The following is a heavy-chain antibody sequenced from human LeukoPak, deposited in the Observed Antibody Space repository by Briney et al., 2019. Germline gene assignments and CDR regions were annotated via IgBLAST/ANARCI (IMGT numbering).Heavy chain of an antibody. CDR1: GGTFSSYA. V-gene: IGHV1-69*01. D-gene: IGHD3-3*01. J-gene: IGHJ4*02. CDR3: ARGGPSYYDFWSGYYGGY. Sequence: SVKVSCKASGGTFSSYAISWVRQAPGQGLEWMGGIIPIFGTANYAQKFQGRVTITADESTSTAYMELSSLRSEDTAVYYCARGGPSYYDFWSGYYGGYWGQGTLVTVSS. CDR2: IIPIFGTA.